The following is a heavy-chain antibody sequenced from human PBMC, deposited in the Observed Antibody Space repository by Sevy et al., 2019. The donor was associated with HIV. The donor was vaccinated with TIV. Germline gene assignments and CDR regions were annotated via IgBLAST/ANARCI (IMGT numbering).Heavy chain of an antibody. CDR3: VIPFSGGGGGY. V-gene: IGHV3-30*09. D-gene: IGHD2-21*01. J-gene: IGHJ4*02. CDR1: GFTFSTYA. Sequence: GESLKISCAGSGFTFSTYAMHWVRQTPGRGLEWVSTISYDGFNKYYRDSVKDRFAISRDNSKNTQYLQMNSLRVEDTAVYYCVIPFSGGGGGYWGQGTLVTVSS. CDR2: ISYDGFNK.